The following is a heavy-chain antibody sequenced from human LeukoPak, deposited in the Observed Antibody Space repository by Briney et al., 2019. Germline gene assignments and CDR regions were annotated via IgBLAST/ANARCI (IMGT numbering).Heavy chain of an antibody. V-gene: IGHV4-4*02. D-gene: IGHD4-11*01. CDR3: ARGTTVTTRYYYCMDV. Sequence: SETLSLTCAVSGGSISSSNWWSWVRQPPGKGLEWIGEIYHSGSTNYNPSLKSRVTISVDKSKNQFSLKLSSVTAADTAVYYCARGTTVTTRYYYCMDVWGKGTTVTVSS. CDR1: GGSISSSNW. J-gene: IGHJ6*03. CDR2: IYHSGST.